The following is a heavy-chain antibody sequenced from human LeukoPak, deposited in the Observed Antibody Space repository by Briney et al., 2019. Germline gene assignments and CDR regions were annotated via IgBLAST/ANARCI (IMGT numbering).Heavy chain of an antibody. V-gene: IGHV2-5*01. CDR3: ARRLIRSYGSGSYNCFDP. D-gene: IGHD3-10*01. CDR2: IYWNDDK. J-gene: IGHJ5*02. Sequence: SGPTLVKPTQTLTLTCTFSGFSLSTTGVGVGWIRQPPGKALEWLAVIYWNDDKQYCPSLKSRLTIIKDTSKNQVVLTLTNMDPVDTATYDCARRLIRSYGSGSYNCFDPWGQGTLVTVSS. CDR1: GFSLSTTGVG.